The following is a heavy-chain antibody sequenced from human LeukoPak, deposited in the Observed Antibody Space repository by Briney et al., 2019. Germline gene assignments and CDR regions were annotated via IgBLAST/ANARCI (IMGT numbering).Heavy chain of an antibody. CDR2: INPNSGGT. CDR3: ARVPGASGPDTFFDY. D-gene: IGHD5-12*01. V-gene: IGHV1-2*02. CDR1: TYTFTSYG. Sequence: GASVKVSCKASTYTFTSYGASWVRQAPGQGLEWMGWINPNSGGTNYAQKFQGRVTMTRDTSISTAYMELSRLRSDDTAVYYCARVPGASGPDTFFDYWGQGTLVTVSS. J-gene: IGHJ4*02.